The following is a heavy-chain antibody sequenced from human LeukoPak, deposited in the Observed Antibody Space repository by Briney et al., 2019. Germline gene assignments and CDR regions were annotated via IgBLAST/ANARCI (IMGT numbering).Heavy chain of an antibody. CDR3: AREYSSSSYFDY. Sequence: SETLSLTCTVSGDSISSHYWGWIRQPPGKGLEWIGYIYYSGSTTYNPSLKSRVTISVDTSKNQFSLKLSSVTAADTAVYYCAREYSSSSYFDYWGQGTLVTVSS. CDR2: IYYSGST. D-gene: IGHD6-6*01. CDR1: GDSISSHY. V-gene: IGHV4-59*11. J-gene: IGHJ4*02.